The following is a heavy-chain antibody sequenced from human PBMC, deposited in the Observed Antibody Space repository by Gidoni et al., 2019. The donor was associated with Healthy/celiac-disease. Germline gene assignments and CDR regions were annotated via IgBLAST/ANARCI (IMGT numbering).Heavy chain of an antibody. CDR1: GGSFSGYY. D-gene: IGHD3-10*01. J-gene: IGHJ4*02. CDR2: INHNGCN. CDR3: ARGLGFGES. Sequence: QVQLQQCGAGLWRPAETLSLTCAVDGGSFSGYYWSWIRRPPGKGLEWIGEINHNGCNNYNPSLKSRVTISVDTSKIQFSLKLSSVTAADTAVYYCARGLGFGESWGQGTLVTVSS. V-gene: IGHV4-34*01.